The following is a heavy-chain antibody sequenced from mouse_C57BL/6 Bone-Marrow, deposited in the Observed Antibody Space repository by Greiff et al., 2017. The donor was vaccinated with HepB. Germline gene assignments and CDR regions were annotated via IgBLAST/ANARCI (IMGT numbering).Heavy chain of an antibody. CDR1: GYTFTSYT. D-gene: IGHD1-1*02. Sequence: QVQLQQSGAELARPGASVKMSCKASGYTFTSYTMHWVKQRPGQGLEWIGYINPSSGYTKYNQKFKDKATLTAYKSSSTAYMQLSSLTSEDSAVYYCARDEGYGLFDYWGQGTTLTVSS. J-gene: IGHJ2*01. CDR2: INPSSGYT. V-gene: IGHV1-4*01. CDR3: ARDEGYGLFDY.